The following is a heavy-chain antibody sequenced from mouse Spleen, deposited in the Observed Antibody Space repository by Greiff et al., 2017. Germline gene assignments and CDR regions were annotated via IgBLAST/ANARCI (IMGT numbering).Heavy chain of an antibody. CDR2: SRNKANDYTT. V-gene: IGHV7-1*01. CDR1: GFTFSDFY. Sequence: EVKLMESGGGLVQSGRSLRLSCATSGFTFSDFYMEWVRQAPGKGLEWIAASRNKANDYTTEYSASVKGRFIVSRDTSQSILYLQMNALRAEDTAIYYCARDAVYGIFAYWGQGTLVTVSA. D-gene: IGHD2-1*01. J-gene: IGHJ3*01. CDR3: ARDAVYGIFAY.